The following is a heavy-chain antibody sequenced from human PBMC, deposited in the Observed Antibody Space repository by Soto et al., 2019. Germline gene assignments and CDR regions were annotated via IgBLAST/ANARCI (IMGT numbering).Heavy chain of an antibody. CDR2: IYYSGST. J-gene: IGHJ6*02. CDR1: GGSISSGGYY. CDR3: AREWVGYSSSWYGNDYYYGMDV. D-gene: IGHD6-13*01. Sequence: QVQLQESGPGLVKPSQTLSLTCTVSGGSISSGGYYWSWIRQHPGKGLEWIGYIYYSGSTYYNPSLKSRVTISVDTSKNQFSLKLSSVTAADTAVYYCAREWVGYSSSWYGNDYYYGMDVWGQGTTVTVSS. V-gene: IGHV4-31*03.